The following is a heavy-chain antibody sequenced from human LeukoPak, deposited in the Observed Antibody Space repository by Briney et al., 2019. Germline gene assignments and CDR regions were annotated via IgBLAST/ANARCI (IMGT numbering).Heavy chain of an antibody. V-gene: IGHV4-34*01. CDR3: AREKVTYYYDSSGYNAFDI. CDR2: INHSGST. D-gene: IGHD3-22*01. CDR1: GGSFSGYY. Sequence: PSETLSLTCAVYGGSFSGYYWSWIRQPPGKGLEWIGEINHSGSTNYNPSLKSRVTISVDTSKNQFSLKLSSVTAADTAVYYCAREKVTYYYDSSGYNAFDIWGQGTMVTVSS. J-gene: IGHJ3*02.